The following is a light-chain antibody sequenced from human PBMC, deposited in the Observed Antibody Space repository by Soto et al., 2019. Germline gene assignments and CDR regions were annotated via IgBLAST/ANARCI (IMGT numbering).Light chain of an antibody. J-gene: IGKJ1*01. CDR1: QSVSSN. Sequence: EIVMTQSPATLSVSPGERATLSCRASQSVSSNLAWYQQKPGQAPRLLIYGASTRATGIPVRFSGSGSGTEFTLTISSLQSEDFAVYYCQQYTNWPLLTFGQGTKVEIK. CDR3: QQYTNWPLLT. V-gene: IGKV3-15*01. CDR2: GAS.